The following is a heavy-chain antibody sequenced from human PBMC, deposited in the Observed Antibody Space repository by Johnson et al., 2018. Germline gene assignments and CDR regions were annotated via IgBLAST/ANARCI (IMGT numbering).Heavy chain of an antibody. V-gene: IGHV3-30-3*01. D-gene: IGHD3-10*01. J-gene: IGHJ4*02. CDR1: GFTFSGHA. Sequence: QVQLVQSGGGVVQPGRSLGLSCAASGFTFSGHAMHWVRQGPGKGLEWVAVISHDGIYKYYADSVEGRFSISRENSRNTLYLQMNSLRAEDTAIYYCAREGVSYFFDYWGQGTLVTVSS. CDR2: ISHDGIYK. CDR3: AREGVSYFFDY.